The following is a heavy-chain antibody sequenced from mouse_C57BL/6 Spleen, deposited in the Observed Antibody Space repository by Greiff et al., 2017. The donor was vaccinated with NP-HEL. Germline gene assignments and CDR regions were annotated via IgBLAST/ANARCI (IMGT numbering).Heavy chain of an antibody. J-gene: IGHJ4*01. V-gene: IGHV1-72*01. CDR1: GYTFTSYW. CDR3: ARCPQAYYSNYGAMDY. D-gene: IGHD2-5*01. CDR2: IDPNSGGT. Sequence: QVHVKQPGAELVKPGASVKLSCKASGYTFTSYWMHWVKQRPGRGLEWIGRIDPNSGGTKYNEKFKSKATLTVDKPSSTAYMQLSSLTSEDSAVYYCARCPQAYYSNYGAMDYWGQGTSVTVSS.